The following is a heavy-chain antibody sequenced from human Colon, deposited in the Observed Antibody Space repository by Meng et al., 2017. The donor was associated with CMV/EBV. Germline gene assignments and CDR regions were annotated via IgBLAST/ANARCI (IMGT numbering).Heavy chain of an antibody. J-gene: IGHJ6*02. V-gene: IGHV4-39*07. CDR2: IYYSGST. CDR3: ARAAEPPFAVLPAAIPTYYGLDV. CDR1: GGSISSSSYY. Sequence: SETLSLTCTVSGGSISSSSYYWGWIRQPPGKGLEWIGSIYYSGSTYYNPSLKSRVTISVDTSKNQFSLKLSSVTAADTAVYYCARAAEPPFAVLPAAIPTYYGLDVWGQGTTVTVSS. D-gene: IGHD2-2*02.